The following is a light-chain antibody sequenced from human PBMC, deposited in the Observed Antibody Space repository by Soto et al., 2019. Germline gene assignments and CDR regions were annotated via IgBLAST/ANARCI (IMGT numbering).Light chain of an antibody. CDR3: QQYGSSPLLT. J-gene: IGKJ4*01. Sequence: EIVLTQSPGTLSLSRGERATLSGRASQSVSSSYLAWYQQKPGQAPRLLIYGASSRATGIPDRFSGSGSGTDFTITISRLEPEDFAVYYCQQYGSSPLLTFGGGTRWIS. CDR2: GAS. CDR1: QSVSSSY. V-gene: IGKV3-20*01.